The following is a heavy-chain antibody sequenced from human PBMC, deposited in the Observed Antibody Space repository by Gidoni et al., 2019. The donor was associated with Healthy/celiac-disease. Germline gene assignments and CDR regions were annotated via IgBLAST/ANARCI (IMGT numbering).Heavy chain of an antibody. J-gene: IGHJ4*02. CDR3: ARGPRYCTNGVCFYFDY. Sequence: QVQLVQSGAEVKKPGASVKVSCKASGYTFTSYDINWVRQVTGQGLEWMGWMNPNSGNTGYGQKFQGRVTMTRNTSISTAYMELSSLRSEDTAVYFCARGPRYCTNGVCFYFDYWGQGTLVTVSS. CDR2: MNPNSGNT. V-gene: IGHV1-8*01. CDR1: GYTFTSYD. D-gene: IGHD2-8*01.